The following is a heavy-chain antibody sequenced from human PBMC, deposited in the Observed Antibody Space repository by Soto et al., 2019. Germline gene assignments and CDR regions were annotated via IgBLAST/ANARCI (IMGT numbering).Heavy chain of an antibody. V-gene: IGHV3-53*04. CDR1: GIPVSSNY. D-gene: IGHD3-10*01. CDR2: LHSGGDT. J-gene: IGHJ6*02. CDR3: ARDGPYYYASRMDV. Sequence: EVQLVESGGGLVQPGGSLRLSCVASGIPVSSNYMTWVRQAPGKGLEWVSVLHSGGDTYYANSVKGRFTISRHDSTTPLFLKMNSLTVEDTAVYYCARDGPYYYASRMDVWGQGTTVTVSS.